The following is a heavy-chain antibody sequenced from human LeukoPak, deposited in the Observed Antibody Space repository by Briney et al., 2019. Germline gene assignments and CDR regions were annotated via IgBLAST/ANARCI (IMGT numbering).Heavy chain of an antibody. V-gene: IGHV3-23*01. CDR3: AKSRQPSSGWYAFDY. CDR2: ISGSGGTT. D-gene: IGHD6-19*01. CDR1: GFTFSSYA. J-gene: IGHJ4*02. Sequence: GGSLRLSCAASGFTFSSYAMSWVRQAPGKGLEWGSAISGSGGTTSYADSVKCRFTISRDNSKNTLYLQMNSLRAEDTAVYYCAKSRQPSSGWYAFDYWGQGTLVTVSS.